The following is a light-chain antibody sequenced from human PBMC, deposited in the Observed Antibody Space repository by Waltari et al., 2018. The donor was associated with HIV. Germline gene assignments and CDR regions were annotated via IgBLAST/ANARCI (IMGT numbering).Light chain of an antibody. J-gene: IGLJ3*02. CDR2: EVS. Sequence: QSALTQPASVSGSPGPSLPIPCTGTSRDVGVFNLVSWYQQHPGKAPKLMIYEVSKRPSGVSNRFSGSKSGNTASLTISGLQAEDEADYYCCSYAGSSTFGVFGGGTKLTVL. V-gene: IGLV2-23*02. CDR3: CSYAGSSTFGV. CDR1: SRDVGVFNL.